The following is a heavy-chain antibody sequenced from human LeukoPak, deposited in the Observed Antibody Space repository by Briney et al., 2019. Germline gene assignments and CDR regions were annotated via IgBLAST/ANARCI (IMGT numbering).Heavy chain of an antibody. CDR3: ARSGRDGYNWDVFDI. V-gene: IGHV3-21*01. J-gene: IGHJ3*02. CDR1: GFTFSSYS. CDR2: ISSSISYI. D-gene: IGHD5-24*01. Sequence: GGSLRLSCAASGFTFSSYSMNCVRQAPGKGLEWVSSISSSISYIYYADSVKGRFTISRDNAKNSLHLQMNSLRAEDTAVYYCARSGRDGYNWDVFDIWGQGTMVTISS.